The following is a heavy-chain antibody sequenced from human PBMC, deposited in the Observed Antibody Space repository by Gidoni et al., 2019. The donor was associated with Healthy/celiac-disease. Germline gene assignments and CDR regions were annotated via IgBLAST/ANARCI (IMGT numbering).Heavy chain of an antibody. J-gene: IGHJ4*02. V-gene: IGHV3-30*18. Sequence: QVQLVESGGGVVQPGRSLRLSCAASGFTFSSYGLHWVRQAPGKGLEWVAVISYDGSNKYYADSVKGRFTISRDNSKNTLYLQMNSLRAEDTAVYYCAKEWMGGEIVVVIRALGYWGQGTLVTVSS. CDR1: GFTFSSYG. D-gene: IGHD3-22*01. CDR3: AKEWMGGEIVVVIRALGY. CDR2: ISYDGSNK.